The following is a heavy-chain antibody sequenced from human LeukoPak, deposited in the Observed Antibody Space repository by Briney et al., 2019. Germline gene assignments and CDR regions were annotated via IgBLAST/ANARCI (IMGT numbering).Heavy chain of an antibody. J-gene: IGHJ5*02. CDR3: ARSIMIFGVARGLGDWFDP. CDR1: GFTFSSYT. CDR2: ISYDGSNK. V-gene: IGHV3-30-3*01. Sequence: GGSLRLSCTASGFTFSSYTMTWVRQAPGKGLEWVAVISYDGSNKYYADSVKGRFTISRDNSKSTLYLQMNSLRAEDTAVYYCARSIMIFGVARGLGDWFDPWGQGTLVTVSS. D-gene: IGHD3-3*01.